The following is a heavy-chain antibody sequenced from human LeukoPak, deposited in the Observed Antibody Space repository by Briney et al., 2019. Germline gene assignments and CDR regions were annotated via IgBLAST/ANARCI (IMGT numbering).Heavy chain of an antibody. CDR3: ATYRRVLLPFEA. V-gene: IGHV3-23*01. CDR1: GFTFSTCA. J-gene: IGHJ5*01. CDR2: IFPSGGEI. D-gene: IGHD5-18*01. Sequence: GGSLRLPCEASGFTFSTCAMIWVRQPPGKGLEWVSSIFPSGGEIHYADSVRGRFTIFRDNSKSTLFLQMNSLRAEDTAIYYCATYRRVLLPFEAWGQGTPVTVSS.